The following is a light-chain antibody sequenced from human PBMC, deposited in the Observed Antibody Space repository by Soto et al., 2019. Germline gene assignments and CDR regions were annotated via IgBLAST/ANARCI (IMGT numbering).Light chain of an antibody. V-gene: IGKV3-11*01. Sequence: EIVSTQSPATLSLSPGERATLSCRASQSVNNYLAWYQQRPGQAPRLLIYDASNRATGIPARFSGSGSGTDFTLTISSLEPEDFAVYYCQHRNNRPFSFGPGTRLEIK. CDR3: QHRNNRPFS. J-gene: IGKJ5*01. CDR2: DAS. CDR1: QSVNNY.